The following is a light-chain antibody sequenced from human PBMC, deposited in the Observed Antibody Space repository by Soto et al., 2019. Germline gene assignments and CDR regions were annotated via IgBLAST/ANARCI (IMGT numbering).Light chain of an antibody. CDR3: QQYDSSYT. CDR1: QTIANNF. CDR2: GAS. V-gene: IGKV3-20*01. Sequence: EIVLTQSPGTVSSSPGERVTLSCRASQTIANNFLAWYQHRPGQAPRVVVYGASSRATGIPDRFSGSGSGKEFTLTISRLEPEDFAVYYCQQYDSSYTFGQGTKLE. J-gene: IGKJ2*01.